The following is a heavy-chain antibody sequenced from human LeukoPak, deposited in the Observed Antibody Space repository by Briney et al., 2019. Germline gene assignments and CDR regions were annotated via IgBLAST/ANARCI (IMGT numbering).Heavy chain of an antibody. CDR3: AKGPNWFDP. Sequence: GGTLRLSCAVSGFTFSNYGMSWVRQAPGKGLEWVSIISVSGDSTYYADSVKGRFTISRGNSKNTLYLQMNSLRAEDTALYYCAKGPNWFDPWGQGTLVTVSS. CDR1: GFTFSNYG. V-gene: IGHV3-23*01. J-gene: IGHJ5*02. CDR2: ISVSGDST.